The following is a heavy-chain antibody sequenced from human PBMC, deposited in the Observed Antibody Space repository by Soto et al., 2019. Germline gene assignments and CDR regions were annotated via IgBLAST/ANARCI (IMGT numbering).Heavy chain of an antibody. CDR3: ASGVLVPRIYYYYEMDV. J-gene: IGHJ6*02. CDR2: IIPIFGTT. D-gene: IGHD5-12*01. V-gene: IGHV1-69*06. CDR1: GGTFSSYT. Sequence: QVQLVQSGAEVKKPGSSVKVSCKASGGTFSSYTIAWVRQAPGQGLEWMGGIIPIFGTTNYAQKFQGRVTITADKSTTTAYMELSSLRFEDTAIYWSASGVLVPRIYYYYEMDVWGQGTTVTVSS.